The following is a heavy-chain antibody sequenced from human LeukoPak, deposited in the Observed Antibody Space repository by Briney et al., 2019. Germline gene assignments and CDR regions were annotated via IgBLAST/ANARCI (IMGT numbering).Heavy chain of an antibody. J-gene: IGHJ4*02. D-gene: IGHD3-22*01. CDR3: AREDYDSSGYSDY. CDR2: INPKSGGT. CDR1: GYTFTGYY. V-gene: IGHV1-2*01. Sequence: ASVKVSCKASGYTFTGYYMHWGREAPGQGEEGRGGINPKSGGTNYAQKFQGRVTNNRDRAISTAYMELSRLRSDDTAVYYCAREDYDSSGYSDYWGQGTLVTVSS.